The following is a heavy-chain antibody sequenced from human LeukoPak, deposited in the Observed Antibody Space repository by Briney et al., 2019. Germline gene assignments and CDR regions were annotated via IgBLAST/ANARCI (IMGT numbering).Heavy chain of an antibody. CDR1: GFTFSSYE. J-gene: IGHJ4*02. Sequence: GGSLRLSCAASGFTFSSYEMNWVRQAPGKGLEWVGRIKSQKDGGTIDYAAPVKGRFTISRDDSKNTLYLQMNSLKIEDTAVYYCTTGSSYSGLDNWGQGTLVTVPS. V-gene: IGHV3-15*01. CDR2: IKSQKDGGTI. D-gene: IGHD6-25*01. CDR3: TTGSSYSGLDN.